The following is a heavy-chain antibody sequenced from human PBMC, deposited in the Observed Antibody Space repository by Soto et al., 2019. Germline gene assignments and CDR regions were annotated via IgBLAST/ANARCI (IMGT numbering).Heavy chain of an antibody. D-gene: IGHD2-8*01. CDR1: GFTFSSYW. Sequence: GGSLRLSCASSGFTFSSYWMHWVRQAPGKGLVWVSRVNPDGSGPKYADSVKGRFTISRDNAKNTLYLQMNSLRAEDTAVYYCARILNTFGWDNGVFDTWGQGTMVTVSS. CDR3: ARILNTFGWDNGVFDT. CDR2: VNPDGSGP. J-gene: IGHJ3*02. V-gene: IGHV3-74*03.